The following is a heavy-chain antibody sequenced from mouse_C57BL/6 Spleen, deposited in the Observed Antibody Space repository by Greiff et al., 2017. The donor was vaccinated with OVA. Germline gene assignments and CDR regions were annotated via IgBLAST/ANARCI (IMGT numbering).Heavy chain of an antibody. V-gene: IGHV5-4*01. Sequence: DVMLVESGGGLVKPGGSLKLSCAASGFTFSSYAMSWVRQTPEKRLEWVATISDGGSYTYYPANVKGRFTISRDNAKNNLYLQMSHLKSEDTAMYYCARDRGYYYGSSNYFDYWGQGTTLTVSS. D-gene: IGHD1-1*01. CDR3: ARDRGYYYGSSNYFDY. J-gene: IGHJ2*01. CDR1: GFTFSSYA. CDR2: ISDGGSYT.